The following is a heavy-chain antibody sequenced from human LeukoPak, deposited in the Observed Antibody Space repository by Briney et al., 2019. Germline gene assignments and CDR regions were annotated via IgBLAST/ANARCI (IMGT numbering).Heavy chain of an antibody. Sequence: SETLSLTCTVSGGSISSSTYSWTWIRQPPGKGLEWIGSIHYDGNTYYKPSLKSRVTISVDTSKIQFTLRLSSATAADMATYYCARHSLNNYGSYYWGQGTLVTVSS. V-gene: IGHV4-39*01. CDR1: GGSISSSTYS. J-gene: IGHJ4*02. CDR3: ARHSLNNYGSYY. CDR2: IHYDGNT. D-gene: IGHD5-24*01.